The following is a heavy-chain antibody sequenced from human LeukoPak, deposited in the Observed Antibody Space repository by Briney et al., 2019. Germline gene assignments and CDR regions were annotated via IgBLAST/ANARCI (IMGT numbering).Heavy chain of an antibody. D-gene: IGHD3-16*02. Sequence: SETLSLTCTVSGYSISTGYYWDWIRQPPGKGLEWIGTFYHGGSTYYNPSLKSRVTISVDTSKNQFSLKLSSVTAADTAVYYCARGCTFGGVIARRARWFDPWGQGTLVTVSS. J-gene: IGHJ5*02. CDR1: GYSISTGYY. V-gene: IGHV4-38-2*02. CDR2: FYHGGST. CDR3: ARGCTFGGVIARRARWFDP.